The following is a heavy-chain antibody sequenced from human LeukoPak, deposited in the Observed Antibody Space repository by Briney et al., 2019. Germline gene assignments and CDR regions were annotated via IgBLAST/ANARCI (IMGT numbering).Heavy chain of an antibody. D-gene: IGHD3-3*01. CDR2: IYYSGST. CDR3: AREVRYDFWSGPEGYFDY. CDR1: GGSISSGGYY. J-gene: IGHJ4*02. V-gene: IGHV4-31*03. Sequence: PSETLSLTCTASGGSISSGGYYWSWIRQHPGKGLERIGYIYYSGSTYYNPSLKSRVTISVDTSKNQFSLKLSSVTAADTAVYYCAREVRYDFWSGPEGYFDYWGQGTLVTVSS.